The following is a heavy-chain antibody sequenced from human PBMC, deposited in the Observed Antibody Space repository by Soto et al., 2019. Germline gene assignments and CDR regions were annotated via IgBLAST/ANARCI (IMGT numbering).Heavy chain of an antibody. Sequence: QVQLQESGPGLVKPSRTLTLTCTVSGGFVDSGGCYWTWIRHLPGNGLEWIGYMRYSGSYYYNPSLESRVTRSFDTSKNNFSLMLSSVTAADTAVYYCAIPEGDPRHFGDYGRSGWGAFDIWGQGTMVTVSS. CDR2: MRYSGSY. CDR3: AIPEGDPRHFGDYGRSGWGAFDI. V-gene: IGHV4-31*03. J-gene: IGHJ3*02. D-gene: IGHD4-17*01. CDR1: GGFVDSGGCY.